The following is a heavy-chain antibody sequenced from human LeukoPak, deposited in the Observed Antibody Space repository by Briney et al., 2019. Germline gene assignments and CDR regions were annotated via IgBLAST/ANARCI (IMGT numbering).Heavy chain of an antibody. CDR1: GGSISSSSYY. CDR2: IYYSGST. Sequence: SETLSLTCTVSGGSISSSSYYWGWIRQPPGKGLEWIGSIYYSGSTYYNPSLKGRVTISVDTSKNQFSLKLSSVTAADTAVYYCARWKVVPAAFDYWGQGTLVTVSS. J-gene: IGHJ4*02. CDR3: ARWKVVPAAFDY. V-gene: IGHV4-39*01. D-gene: IGHD2-2*01.